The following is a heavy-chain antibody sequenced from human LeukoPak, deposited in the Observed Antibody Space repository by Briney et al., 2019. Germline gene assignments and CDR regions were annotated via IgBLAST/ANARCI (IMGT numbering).Heavy chain of an antibody. V-gene: IGHV1-2*02. CDR1: GYTLTAYY. J-gene: IGHJ5*02. D-gene: IGHD3-16*02. Sequence: GASVKASCKASGYTLTAYYMHWVRQAPGQGLEWMGWMNPNSGGTKYAQKFQGRVTMTRDTSISTAYMELSRLRSDDTAMYYCARDKLGLGELSLYDQWGQGTLVTVFS. CDR2: MNPNSGGT. CDR3: ARDKLGLGELSLYDQ.